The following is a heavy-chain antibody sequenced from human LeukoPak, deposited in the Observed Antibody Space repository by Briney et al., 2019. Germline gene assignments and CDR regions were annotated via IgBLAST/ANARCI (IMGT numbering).Heavy chain of an antibody. Sequence: ASVKVSCKASGYTFTGYYMHWVRQAPGQGLEWMGWINPNSGGTNYSQKFQGRVIMARDTSISTAYMELSRLRSDDTAVYYCARDHYYGSGSYRNDAFDIWGQGTMVTVSS. CDR2: INPNSGGT. D-gene: IGHD3-10*01. CDR1: GYTFTGYY. CDR3: ARDHYYGSGSYRNDAFDI. J-gene: IGHJ3*02. V-gene: IGHV1-2*02.